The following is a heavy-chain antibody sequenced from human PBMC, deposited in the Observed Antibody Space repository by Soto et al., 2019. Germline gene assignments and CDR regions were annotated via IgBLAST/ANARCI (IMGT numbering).Heavy chain of an antibody. CDR1: GYSFTSNW. CDR2: IFPGDSDT. Sequence: GESLKISCKGSGYSFTSNWIAWVRQVPGKGPEWMGIIFPGDSDTTYSPSFQGQVTMSADKSISTAYLQWSSLKASDTAMYYCARLDAAGASYWGQGSLVTVSS. D-gene: IGHD6-13*01. J-gene: IGHJ4*02. CDR3: ARLDAAGASY. V-gene: IGHV5-51*01.